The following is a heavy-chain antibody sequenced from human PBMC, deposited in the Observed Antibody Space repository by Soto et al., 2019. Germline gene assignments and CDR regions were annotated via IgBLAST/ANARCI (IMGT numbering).Heavy chain of an antibody. CDR2: IGISSTIT. D-gene: IGHD2-2*01. J-gene: IGHJ5*02. V-gene: IGHV3-23*05. Sequence: PGGSLRLSCATSGLDFSGFSMNWVRQAPGKGLEWVSSIGISSTITYYADSVKGRFTISRDNSKNTLYLQMNSLRAEDTAVYYCAKPPGIVVVPAALFDPWGQGTLVTVSS. CDR3: AKPPGIVVVPAALFDP. CDR1: GLDFSGFS.